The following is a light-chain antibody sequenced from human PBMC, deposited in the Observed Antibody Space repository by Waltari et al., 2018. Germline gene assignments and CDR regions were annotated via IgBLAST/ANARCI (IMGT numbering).Light chain of an antibody. V-gene: IGKV2-28*01. J-gene: IGKJ5*01. CDR3: MQALQTPDT. CDR1: QSLLHSNGYNY. CDR2: LAS. Sequence: DIVMTQSPLSLPVTPGEPASISCTSSQSLLHSNGYNYLDWYLQKPGQSPQLLIYLASKRASGVPDRFSGSGSGTDFTLKISRVEAEDVWVYYCMQALQTPDTFGQGTRLEIK.